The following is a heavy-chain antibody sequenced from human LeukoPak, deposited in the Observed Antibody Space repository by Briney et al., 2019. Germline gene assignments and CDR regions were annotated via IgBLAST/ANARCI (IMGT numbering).Heavy chain of an antibody. CDR2: ISSSSSYI. V-gene: IGHV3-21*01. J-gene: IGHJ4*02. Sequence: GGSLRLSCAASGFTFSSYSMNWVRQPPGKGLEWVSSISSSSSYIYYADSVKGRFTISRDNAKNSLYLQMNSLRAEDTAVYYCAREKVVPAAMGFDYWGQGTLVTVSS. D-gene: IGHD2-2*01. CDR3: AREKVVPAAMGFDY. CDR1: GFTFSSYS.